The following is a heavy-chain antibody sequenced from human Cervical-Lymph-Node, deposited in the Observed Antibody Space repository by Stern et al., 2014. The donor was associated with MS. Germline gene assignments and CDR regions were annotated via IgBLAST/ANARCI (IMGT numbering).Heavy chain of an antibody. CDR1: GGSISSGGYY. J-gene: IGHJ2*01. Sequence: QVQLQESGPGLVKPSQTLSLTCTVSGGSISSGGYYWSWICQHPGKGLEWIGYIYYSGSTYYNPSLKSRVTISVDTSKNQFSLKLSSVTAADTAVYYCARGKRTPRARGWYFDLWGRGTLVTVSS. CDR2: IYYSGST. CDR3: ARGKRTPRARGWYFDL. V-gene: IGHV4-31*03.